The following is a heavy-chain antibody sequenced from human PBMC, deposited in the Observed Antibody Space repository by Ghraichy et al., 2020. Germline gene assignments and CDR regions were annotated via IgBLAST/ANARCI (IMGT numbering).Heavy chain of an antibody. Sequence: ASVKVSCKASGYTFTSYDINWVRQATGQGLEWMGWMNPNSGNTGYAQKFQGRVTMTRNTSISTAYMELSSLRSEDTAVYYCARGRRDPQTHYYDNSGWDYYYMDVWGKGTTVTVSS. D-gene: IGHD3-22*01. J-gene: IGHJ6*03. CDR1: GYTFTSYD. CDR2: MNPNSGNT. CDR3: ARGRRDPQTHYYDNSGWDYYYMDV. V-gene: IGHV1-8*01.